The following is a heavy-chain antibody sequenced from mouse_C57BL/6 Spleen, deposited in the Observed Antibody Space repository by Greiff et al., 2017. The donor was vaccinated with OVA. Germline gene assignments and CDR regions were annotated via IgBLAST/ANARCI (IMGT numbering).Heavy chain of an antibody. J-gene: IGHJ2*01. Sequence: QVQLQQPGAELVKPGASVKLSCKASGYTFTSYWMHWVKQRPGQGLEWIGMIHPNSGSTNYNEKFKSKATLTVDKSSSTAYMQLSSLTSEDSAVYDGARSLGGGYGNFLFDYWGQGTTLTVSS. CDR2: IHPNSGST. CDR1: GYTFTSYW. V-gene: IGHV1-64*01. CDR3: ARSLGGGYGNFLFDY. D-gene: IGHD2-1*01.